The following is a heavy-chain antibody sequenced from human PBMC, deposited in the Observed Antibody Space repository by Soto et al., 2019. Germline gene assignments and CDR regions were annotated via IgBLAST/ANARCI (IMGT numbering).Heavy chain of an antibody. D-gene: IGHD3-3*01. CDR3: ARAFWIVYSLGYYYYYMDV. V-gene: IGHV5-51*01. J-gene: IGHJ6*03. CDR2: IYPGDSDT. CDR1: GYSFTSYW. Sequence: PGESLKISCKGSGYSFTSYWIGWVRQMPGKGLEWMGIIYPGDSDTRYSPSFQGQVTISADKSISTAYLQWSSLKASDTAMYYCARAFWIVYSLGYYYYYMDVWGKGTTVTVSS.